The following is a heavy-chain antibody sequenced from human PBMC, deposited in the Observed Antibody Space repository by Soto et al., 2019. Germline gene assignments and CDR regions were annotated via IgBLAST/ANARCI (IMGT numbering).Heavy chain of an antibody. J-gene: IGHJ4*02. CDR1: GFTFSGSA. CDR3: TRNNYDSSGSPGDY. Sequence: PGGSLRLSCAVSGFTFSGSAMHWVRQASGKGLEWIGRIRSKINSYATAYGASVKGRFTISRDDSKNTAYLQMNSLKIEDTAVYYCTRNNYDSSGSPGDYWGQ. V-gene: IGHV3-73*01. CDR2: IRSKINSYAT. D-gene: IGHD3-22*01.